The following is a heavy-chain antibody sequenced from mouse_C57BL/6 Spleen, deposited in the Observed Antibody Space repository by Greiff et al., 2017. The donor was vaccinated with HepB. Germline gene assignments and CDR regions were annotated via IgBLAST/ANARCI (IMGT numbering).Heavy chain of an antibody. CDR3: ARSRLIYYGYDDYAMDY. CDR1: GYTFTDYY. CDR2: INPNNGGT. V-gene: IGHV1-26*01. D-gene: IGHD2-2*01. J-gene: IGHJ4*01. Sequence: EVQLQQSGPELVKPGASVKISCKASGYTFTDYYMNWVKQSHGKSLEWIGDINPNNGGTSYNQKFKGKATLTVDKSSNTAYMELRSLTSEDSAVYYCARSRLIYYGYDDYAMDYWGQGTSVTVSS.